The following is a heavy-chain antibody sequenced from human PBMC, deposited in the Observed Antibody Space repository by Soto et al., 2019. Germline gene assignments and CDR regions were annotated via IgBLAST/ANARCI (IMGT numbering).Heavy chain of an antibody. V-gene: IGHV1-46*01. CDR3: GRDFGRLGEFIPPGSSYYGMTV. D-gene: IGHD3-16*01. J-gene: IGHJ6*02. Sequence: QVQLVQSGAEVKKPGASVKVSCKASGYTSTSYYMHWVRQAPGQGLEWMGIINPSGGSTSYAQKFQGRVTMTRDTSTSPVYRELSSRRSEAPAVYYWGRDFGRLGEFIPPGSSYYGMTVGAKGPRSPSP. CDR2: INPSGGST. CDR1: GYTSTSYY.